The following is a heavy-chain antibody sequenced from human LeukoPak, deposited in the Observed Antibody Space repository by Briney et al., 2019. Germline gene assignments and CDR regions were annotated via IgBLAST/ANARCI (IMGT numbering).Heavy chain of an antibody. Sequence: PSETLSLTCTVSGGSISSYYWSWIRQPPGKGLEWIGYIYYSGSTNYNPSLKSRVTISVDTSKNQFSLKLSSVTAADTAVYYCARRSGTRERWFDPWGQGTLVTVSS. CDR2: IYYSGST. J-gene: IGHJ5*02. V-gene: IGHV4-59*01. CDR1: GGSISSYY. D-gene: IGHD2-2*01. CDR3: ARRSGTRERWFDP.